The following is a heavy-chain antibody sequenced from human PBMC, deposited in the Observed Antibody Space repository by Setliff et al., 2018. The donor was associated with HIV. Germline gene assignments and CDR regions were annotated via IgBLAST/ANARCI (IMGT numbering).Heavy chain of an antibody. V-gene: IGHV4-61*01. J-gene: IGHJ4*02. CDR2: IYYSGNT. D-gene: IGHD4-17*01. Sequence: SETLSLTCTVSGGSVGSGSYYWSWIRQPPGKGLEWIGYIYYSGNTNYNPSLKSRVTLSIDTSKNQFSLNLHSVTAADTAVYYCTRDPPGYGDSNDFWGQGTLVTVSS. CDR1: GGSVGSGSYY. CDR3: TRDPPGYGDSNDF.